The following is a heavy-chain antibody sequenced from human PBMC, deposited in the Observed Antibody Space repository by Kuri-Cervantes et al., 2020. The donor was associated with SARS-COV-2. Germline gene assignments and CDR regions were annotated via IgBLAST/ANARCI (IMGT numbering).Heavy chain of an antibody. J-gene: IGHJ4*02. CDR3: AKMAQMATITGFDY. CDR1: GYTFTNYY. V-gene: IGHV1-46*01. D-gene: IGHD5-24*01. Sequence: ASVKVSCKASGYTFTNYYIHWVRQAPGQGLEWMGIINPTSGDTISAQKFQGRVTMTRDTSTSTVYMDLSSLRSEDTAVYYCAKMAQMATITGFDYWGQGTLVTVSS. CDR2: INPTSGDT.